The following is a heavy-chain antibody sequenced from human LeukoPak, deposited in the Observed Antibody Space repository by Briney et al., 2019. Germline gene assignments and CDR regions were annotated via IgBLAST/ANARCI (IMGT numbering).Heavy chain of an antibody. D-gene: IGHD2-2*01. CDR1: GDSVSSNGVT. CDR3: ARRLTQYDCFDP. Sequence: SQSLSLTCAISGDSVSSNGVTWNWIRQSPSRGLEWLGRAYYRSTWYNDYAVSVRGRITVNPDTSKNQFSLHLNSVTPEDTAVYYCARRLTQYDCFDPWGQGILVTVSS. CDR2: AYYRSTWYN. J-gene: IGHJ5*02. V-gene: IGHV6-1*01.